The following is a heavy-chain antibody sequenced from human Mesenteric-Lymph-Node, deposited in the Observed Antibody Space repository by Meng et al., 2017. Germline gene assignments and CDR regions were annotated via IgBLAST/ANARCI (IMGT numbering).Heavy chain of an antibody. D-gene: IGHD6-19*01. J-gene: IGHJ4*02. CDR2: ISAYNGNT. V-gene: IGHV1-18*01. CDR1: GYTFTSYG. Sequence: ASVKVSCKASGYTFTSYGISWVRQAPGQGLEWMGWISAYNGNTNYAQKLQGRVTMTTDTSTSTAYMELRSLRSDDTAVYYCARDDTGYSSGYYPDYWGQGTLVTVSS. CDR3: ARDDTGYSSGYYPDY.